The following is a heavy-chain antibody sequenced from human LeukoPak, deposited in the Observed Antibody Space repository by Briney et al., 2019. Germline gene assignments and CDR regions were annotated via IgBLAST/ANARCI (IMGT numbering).Heavy chain of an antibody. V-gene: IGHV3-53*01. CDR3: ALPGYSGYDSFDY. Sequence: GSLRLSCAASEFSVGSNYMTWVRQAPGKGLEWVSLIYSGGSTYYADSVKGRFTISRDNSKNTLYLQMNSLRAEDTAVYYCALPGYSGYDSFDYWGQGTLVTVSS. CDR1: EFSVGSNY. J-gene: IGHJ4*02. CDR2: IYSGGST. D-gene: IGHD5-12*01.